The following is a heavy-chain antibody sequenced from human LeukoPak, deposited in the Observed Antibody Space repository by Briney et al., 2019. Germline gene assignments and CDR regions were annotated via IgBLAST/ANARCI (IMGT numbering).Heavy chain of an antibody. D-gene: IGHD3-10*01. Sequence: ASVKVSCKASGYTFTSYYMHWVRQAPGQGLEWMGIINPSGGSTSYAQKFQGRVTMTTDTSTSTAYMELGSLRSDDTAVYYCARDSYGSGSYYTVNWFDPWGQGTLVTVSS. CDR1: GYTFTSYY. J-gene: IGHJ5*02. V-gene: IGHV1-46*01. CDR3: ARDSYGSGSYYTVNWFDP. CDR2: INPSGGST.